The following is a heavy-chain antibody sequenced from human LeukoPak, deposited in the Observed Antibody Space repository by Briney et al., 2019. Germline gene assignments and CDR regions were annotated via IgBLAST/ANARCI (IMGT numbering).Heavy chain of an antibody. Sequence: PGRSLRLSCAASGFTFSSYGMHWVRQAPGKGLEWVAVIWYDGSNKYYADSVKGRFTISRDNSKNTLYLQMNSLRAEDTAVYYCAKSAPEYYDFWSGADYWGQGTLVTVSS. CDR2: IWYDGSNK. J-gene: IGHJ4*02. CDR3: AKSAPEYYDFWSGADY. V-gene: IGHV3-33*06. CDR1: GFTFSSYG. D-gene: IGHD3-3*01.